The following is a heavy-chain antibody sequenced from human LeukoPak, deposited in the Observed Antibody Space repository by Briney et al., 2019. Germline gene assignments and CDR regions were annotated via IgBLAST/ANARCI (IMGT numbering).Heavy chain of an antibody. D-gene: IGHD1-26*01. CDR3: ARERWDAYYFDY. CDR1: GFTVSSNY. CDR2: IYSGGST. J-gene: IGHJ4*02. V-gene: IGHV3-53*01. Sequence: PGGSLRLSCAASGFTVSSNYMSWVRQAPGKGLEWVSVIYSGGSTYYADSVKGRFTISRDNSKNTLYLQMNSLRAEDTAVYYCARERWDAYYFDYWGQGTLVTVSS.